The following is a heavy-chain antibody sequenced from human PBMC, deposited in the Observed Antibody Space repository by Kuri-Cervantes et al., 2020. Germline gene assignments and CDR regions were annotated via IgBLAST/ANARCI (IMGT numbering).Heavy chain of an antibody. D-gene: IGHD6-6*01. CDR3: ARRVPGSSADY. CDR2: IYYTGTT. Sequence: ETLSLTCTVSGGSISSSSYYWGWIRQPPGKGLEWIGSIYYTGTTYYNPSLKSRVTIFLDTSRDQFSLNLNFVTAADTAVYFCARRVPGSSADYWGRGTLVTVSS. V-gene: IGHV4-39*01. J-gene: IGHJ4*02. CDR1: GGSISSSSYY.